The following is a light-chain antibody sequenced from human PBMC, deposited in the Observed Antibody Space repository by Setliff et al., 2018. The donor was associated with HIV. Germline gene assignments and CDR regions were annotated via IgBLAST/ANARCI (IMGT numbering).Light chain of an antibody. CDR3: CSYTTSITYV. CDR2: DVS. J-gene: IGLJ1*01. Sequence: QSALTQPASVSGSPGQSITISCTGTSSDIGGYNYVSWYQQHPGIAPKLMIYDVSNRPSGVSDRFSGSKSGNTASLTISGLQAEDEADYYCCSYTTSITYVFGTGTKVTV. CDR1: SSDIGGYNY. V-gene: IGLV2-14*03.